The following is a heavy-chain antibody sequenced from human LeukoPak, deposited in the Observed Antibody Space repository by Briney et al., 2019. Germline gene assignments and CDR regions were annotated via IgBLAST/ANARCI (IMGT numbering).Heavy chain of an antibody. J-gene: IGHJ4*02. CDR2: IYSGGST. D-gene: IGHD3-10*01. CDR1: GFTVSNNY. V-gene: IGHV3-53*01. CDR3: AKVGELLRYYFDY. Sequence: GGSLRLSCAASGFTVSNNYMSWVRQAPGKGLEWVSVIYSGGSTYYADSVKGRFTISRDSSKNTLYLQMNSLRAEDTAVYYCAKVGELLRYYFDYWGQGTLVTVSS.